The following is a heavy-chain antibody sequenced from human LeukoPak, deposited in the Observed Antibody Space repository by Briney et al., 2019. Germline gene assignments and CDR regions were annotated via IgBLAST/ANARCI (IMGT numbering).Heavy chain of an antibody. V-gene: IGHV4-30-2*01. CDR2: IYHSGST. CDR3: ARGVTSALSYYDGMDV. CDR1: GGSISSGGYY. D-gene: IGHD2/OR15-2a*01. Sequence: SETLSLTCTVSGGSISSGGYYWSWIRQPPGKGLEWIGYIYHSGSTNYNPSLESRVSISTAPSKNQFSLNLVSVTAADTAVYYCARGVTSALSYYDGMDVWGQGTTVTVSS. J-gene: IGHJ6*02.